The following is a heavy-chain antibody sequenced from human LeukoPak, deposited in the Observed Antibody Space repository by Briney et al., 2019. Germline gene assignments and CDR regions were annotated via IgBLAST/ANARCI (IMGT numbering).Heavy chain of an antibody. V-gene: IGHV3-30*18. CDR2: ISYDGSDK. CDR3: AKDRIYGSGSYYWGEGFDP. D-gene: IGHD3-10*01. CDR1: GFTFSNYG. Sequence: GGSLRLSCAASGFTFSNYGMHWVRQAPGKGLEWVAVISYDGSDKYYADSVKGRFTISRDTSKNTVYLQMNSLRAEDTAVYYCAKDRIYGSGSYYWGEGFDPWGQGTLVTVSS. J-gene: IGHJ5*02.